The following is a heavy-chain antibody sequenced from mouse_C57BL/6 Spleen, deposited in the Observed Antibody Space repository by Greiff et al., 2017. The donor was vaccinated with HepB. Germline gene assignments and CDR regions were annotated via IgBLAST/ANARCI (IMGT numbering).Heavy chain of an antibody. D-gene: IGHD1-1*01. Sequence: VQLQQSGPELVKPGASVKISCKASGYTFTDYYINWVKQRPGQGLEWIGWIFPGSGSTYYNEKFKGKATLTVDKSSSTAYMLLSSLTSEDSAVYFCARSRDTTVVAPEFAYWGQGTLVTVSA. V-gene: IGHV1-75*01. J-gene: IGHJ3*01. CDR2: IFPGSGST. CDR3: ARSRDTTVVAPEFAY. CDR1: GYTFTDYY.